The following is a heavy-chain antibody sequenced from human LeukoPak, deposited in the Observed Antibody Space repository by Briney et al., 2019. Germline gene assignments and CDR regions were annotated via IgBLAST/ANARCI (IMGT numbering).Heavy chain of an antibody. V-gene: IGHV3-15*01. CDR3: TTDGGRNSRPYYFDY. CDR1: GFTFSNAW. D-gene: IGHD3-16*01. CDR2: IKSKTDGGTT. Sequence: GGSLRLSCAASGFTFSNAWMSWVRQAPGKGLEWVGRIKSKTDGGTTDYAAPVKGRFTFSRDDSKNTLYLQMSSLKTEDTAVYYCTTDGGRNSRPYYFDYRGQGTLVTVSS. J-gene: IGHJ4*02.